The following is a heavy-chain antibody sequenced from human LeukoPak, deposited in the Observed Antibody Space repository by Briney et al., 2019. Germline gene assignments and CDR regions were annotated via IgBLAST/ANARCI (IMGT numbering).Heavy chain of an antibody. J-gene: IGHJ4*02. Sequence: SVKVSCKASGGTFSSYAISWVRQAPGQGLEWMGGIIPIFGTANYAQKFQGRVTITTDESTSTAYMELSSLRSEDTAVYYCAKDLGRRSPPTGSTNYYFDYWGQGTLVTVSS. V-gene: IGHV1-69*05. CDR2: IIPIFGTA. D-gene: IGHD3-16*01. CDR1: GGTFSSYA. CDR3: AKDLGRRSPPTGSTNYYFDY.